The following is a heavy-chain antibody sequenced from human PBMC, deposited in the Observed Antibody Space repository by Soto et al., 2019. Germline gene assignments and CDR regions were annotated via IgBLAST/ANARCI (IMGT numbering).Heavy chain of an antibody. CDR1: GGTFSSYA. Sequence: QVQLVQSGAEVKKPGSSVKVSCKASGGTFSSYAISWVRQAPGQGLEWMGGIIPIFGTANYAQKFQGRVTITADEXXSXDXXELRSLRSEDPAVYYCARILESDYPYEYYYDGMDVWGQGTTVAVSS. D-gene: IGHD4-17*01. CDR2: IIPIFGTA. V-gene: IGHV1-69*12. J-gene: IGHJ6*02. CDR3: ARILESDYPYEYYYDGMDV.